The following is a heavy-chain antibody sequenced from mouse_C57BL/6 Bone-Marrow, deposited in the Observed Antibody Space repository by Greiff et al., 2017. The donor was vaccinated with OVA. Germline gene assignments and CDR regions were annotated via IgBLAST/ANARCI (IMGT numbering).Heavy chain of an antibody. V-gene: IGHV1-15*01. D-gene: IGHD1-1*01. J-gene: IGHJ1*03. CDR2: IDPETGGT. CDR3: TREGGSPWYFDV. CDR1: GYTFTDYE. Sequence: VQLQQSGAELVRPGASVTLSCKASGYTFTDYEMHWVKQTPVHGLEWIGAIDPETGGTAYNQKFKGKAILTADKSSSTAYMELRSLTSEDSAVYYCTREGGSPWYFDVWGTGTTVTVAS.